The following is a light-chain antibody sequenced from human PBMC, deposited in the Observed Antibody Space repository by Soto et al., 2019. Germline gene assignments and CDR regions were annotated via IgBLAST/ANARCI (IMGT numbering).Light chain of an antibody. CDR2: AAS. V-gene: IGKV1-39*01. CDR3: QQSYSTPIT. J-gene: IGKJ5*01. Sequence: DIQMTQSPPSLSASVGDRVTITCRASQSISSYLNWYQQKPGKAPKLLIYAASSLQSGVPSRFSGSGSGTDFTLTISSLQPEDFATYYCQQSYSTPITFGQGTQREIK. CDR1: QSISSY.